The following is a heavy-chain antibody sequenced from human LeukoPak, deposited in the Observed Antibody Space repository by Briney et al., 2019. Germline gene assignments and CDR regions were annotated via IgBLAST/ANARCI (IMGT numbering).Heavy chain of an antibody. V-gene: IGHV3-23*01. Sequence: GGSLRLSCAASGFTFSSYGMSWVRQAPGKGLEWVSSISGSGGSTYYADSVKGRFTISRDNSKNTLYLQMNSLRAEDTAVYCCAKSRSRVAVAGEFDYWGQGTLVTVSS. J-gene: IGHJ4*02. CDR1: GFTFSSYG. CDR3: AKSRSRVAVAGEFDY. D-gene: IGHD6-19*01. CDR2: ISGSGGST.